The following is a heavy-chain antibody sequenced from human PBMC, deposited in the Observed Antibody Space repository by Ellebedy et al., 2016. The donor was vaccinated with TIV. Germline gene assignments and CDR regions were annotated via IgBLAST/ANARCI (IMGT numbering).Heavy chain of an antibody. V-gene: IGHV1-2*04. J-gene: IGHJ6*02. CDR3: YVRYYDLAV. Sequence: AASVKVSCKASGYTFIDSSLHGVRQAPGQGLEWMTRINPHSGGTNYAQRFQDCLTVTRDTSISTPHMAMTRLRSDYSAPRTNYVRYYDLAVWGQGTTVTV. CDR1: GYTFIDSS. CDR2: INPHSGGT. D-gene: IGHD3-10*02.